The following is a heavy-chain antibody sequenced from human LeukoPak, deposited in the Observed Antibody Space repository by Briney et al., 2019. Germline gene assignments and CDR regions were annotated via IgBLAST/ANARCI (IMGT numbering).Heavy chain of an antibody. V-gene: IGHV3-23*01. CDR1: GFTFNSYA. CDR3: ANGLRYFDWLPSAY. Sequence: GGSLRLSCAASGFTFNSYAMSWVRQAPGKGLEWVSAISGSGGSKYYADSVKGRFTISRDNSKNTLYLQMNSLRSEHAAVYYFANGLRYFDWLPSAYWGEGDLVTVSS. D-gene: IGHD3-9*01. CDR2: ISGSGGSK. J-gene: IGHJ4*02.